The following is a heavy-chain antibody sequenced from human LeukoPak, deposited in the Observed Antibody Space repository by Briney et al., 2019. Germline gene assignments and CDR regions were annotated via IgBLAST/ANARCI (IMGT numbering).Heavy chain of an antibody. V-gene: IGHV4-34*01. CDR1: GGSFSGYY. Sequence: PSETLSLTCAVYGGSFSGYYWSWIRQPPGKGLEWIGEINHSGSTNYNPSLKSRVTISVDTSKNQFSLKLSSVTAADTAVYYCARLARYCSSTSCFKRIYYYYMDVWGKGTTVTISS. CDR2: INHSGST. CDR3: ARLARYCSSTSCFKRIYYYYMDV. D-gene: IGHD2-2*01. J-gene: IGHJ6*03.